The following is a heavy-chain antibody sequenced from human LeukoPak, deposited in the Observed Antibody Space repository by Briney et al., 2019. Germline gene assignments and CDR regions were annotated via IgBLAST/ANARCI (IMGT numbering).Heavy chain of an antibody. Sequence: ASVKVSCKAFGYTFTGYYMHWVRQAPGQGLEWMGWINPNSGGTNYAQKFQGRVTMTRDTSISTAYMELSRLRSDDTAVYYCARGGSRRYYDSSGPAIYWGQGTLVTVSS. CDR1: GYTFTGYY. J-gene: IGHJ4*02. CDR3: ARGGSRRYYDSSGPAIY. CDR2: INPNSGGT. V-gene: IGHV1-2*02. D-gene: IGHD3-22*01.